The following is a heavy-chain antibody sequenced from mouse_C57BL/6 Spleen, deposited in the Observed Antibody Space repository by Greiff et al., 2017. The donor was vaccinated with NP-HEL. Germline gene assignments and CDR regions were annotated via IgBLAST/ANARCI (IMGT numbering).Heavy chain of an antibody. J-gene: IGHJ2*01. Sequence: GPGLVHPSQSLSFTSTVLGFSLTSYGLHWVRQSPGKGLGWLGGLWRGGITDYIAAFISRLSLCKDNPQSQVLFKMYSLQDDDTAIYYSARRGGYDGGDYFDYWGKGTTLTVSS. V-gene: IGHV2-2*01. D-gene: IGHD2-2*01. CDR2: LWRGGIT. CDR3: ARRGGYDGGDYFDY. CDR1: GFSLTSYG.